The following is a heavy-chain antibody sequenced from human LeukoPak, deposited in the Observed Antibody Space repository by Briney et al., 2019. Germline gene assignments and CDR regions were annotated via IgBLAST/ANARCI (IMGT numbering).Heavy chain of an antibody. V-gene: IGHV3-30*18. J-gene: IGHJ4*02. D-gene: IGHD5-24*01. CDR3: AKDSEMATINSFAY. CDR2: ISYDGSNK. CDR1: GFTFSSYG. Sequence: GGSLRLSCAASGFTFSSYGMHWVRQAPGKGLESVAVISYDGSNKYYADSVKGRFTISRDNSKNTLYLQMNSLRAEDTAVYYCAKDSEMATINSFAYWGQGTLVTVSS.